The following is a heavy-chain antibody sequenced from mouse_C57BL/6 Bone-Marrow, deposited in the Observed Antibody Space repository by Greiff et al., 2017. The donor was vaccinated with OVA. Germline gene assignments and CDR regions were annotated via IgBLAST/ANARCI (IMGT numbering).Heavy chain of an antibody. CDR1: GYTFTSYW. CDR3: ARPPIYYDYYYCAMDY. J-gene: IGHJ4*01. V-gene: IGHV1-55*01. Sequence: QVQLQQPGAELVKPGASVKMSCKASGYTFTSYWITWVKQRPGQGLEWIGDIYPGSGSTNYNEKFKSKATLTVDTSSRTAYMQPSSLTSEDSAVYYCARPPIYYDYYYCAMDYWGQGTSVTVSS. CDR2: IYPGSGST. D-gene: IGHD2-4*01.